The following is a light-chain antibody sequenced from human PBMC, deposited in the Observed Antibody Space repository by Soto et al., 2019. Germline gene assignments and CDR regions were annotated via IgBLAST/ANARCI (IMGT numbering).Light chain of an antibody. CDR1: QDIKNY. V-gene: IGKV1-33*01. J-gene: IGKJ4*01. CDR3: QQYDNLPLT. CDR2: DAS. Sequence: DIQMTQSPSSLSASVGYIVTITCQASQDIKNYLNWYRQKSGKAPKLLIYDASDLETGVPSRFSGSGSGTDFTFTINSLQPEDIATYYCQQYDNLPLTFGGGTKVDIK.